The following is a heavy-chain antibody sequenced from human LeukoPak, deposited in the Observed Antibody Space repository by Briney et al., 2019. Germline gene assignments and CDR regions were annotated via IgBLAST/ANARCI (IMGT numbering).Heavy chain of an antibody. CDR3: ANYYYDSSGYFDY. J-gene: IGHJ4*02. CDR1: GFTLRSYA. CDR2: ISGSGGST. V-gene: IGHV3-23*01. D-gene: IGHD3-22*01. Sequence: GGSLRLSCAPSGFTLRSYAMSWVRQAPGRGVEWVSYISGSGGSTYSADYVKGRFTISRDKSKNTLYLQMNSLRGEGPAVYYCANYYYDSSGYFDYWGQGTLVTVSS.